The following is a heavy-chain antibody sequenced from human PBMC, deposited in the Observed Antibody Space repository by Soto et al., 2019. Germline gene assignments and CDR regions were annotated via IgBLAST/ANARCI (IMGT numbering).Heavy chain of an antibody. Sequence: LSLTCSVSGGSISSKSYSWGWIRQPPGKGLEWIGTFYYSENTYYNPSLKSRVTISVDTSKNQFSLKLSSVTAADTAVYYCARVPGPWGQGTLVTVSS. CDR2: FYYSENT. CDR1: GGSISSKSYS. CDR3: ARVPGP. J-gene: IGHJ5*02. V-gene: IGHV4-39*07.